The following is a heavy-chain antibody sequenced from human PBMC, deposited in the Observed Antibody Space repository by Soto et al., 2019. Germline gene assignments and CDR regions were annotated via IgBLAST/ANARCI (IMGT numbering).Heavy chain of an antibody. CDR2: TIRDGSST. CDR1: GFTFSSYW. CDR3: GRGGSGIYGMDI. D-gene: IGHD6-13*01. J-gene: IGHJ6*02. Sequence: EVQLVESGGGLVQPGGSLRLACAASGFTFSSYWMHWVRQAPGKGLVWISRTIRDGSSTNYADSVKGRFNISRDNAKNMLYLESNSLRADYTAVYFCGRGGSGIYGMDIWGQGTTVIVSS. V-gene: IGHV3-74*01.